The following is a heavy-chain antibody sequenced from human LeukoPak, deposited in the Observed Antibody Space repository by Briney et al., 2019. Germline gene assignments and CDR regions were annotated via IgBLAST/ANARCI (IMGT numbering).Heavy chain of an antibody. J-gene: IGHJ4*02. Sequence: PGGSLRLSCAASGFTFSSYGMSWVRQAPGKGLEWVSAISGSGGSTYCADSVKGRFTISRDNSKNTLYLQMNSLRAEDTAVYYCAPGGIAAAPPGYWGQGTLVTVSS. CDR1: GFTFSSYG. D-gene: IGHD6-13*01. CDR2: ISGSGGST. V-gene: IGHV3-23*01. CDR3: APGGIAAAPPGY.